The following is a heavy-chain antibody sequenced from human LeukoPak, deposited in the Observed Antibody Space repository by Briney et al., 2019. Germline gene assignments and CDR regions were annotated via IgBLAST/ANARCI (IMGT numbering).Heavy chain of an antibody. CDR1: GFTFSSYA. J-gene: IGHJ6*03. CDR2: IKQDGSEK. Sequence: PGGSLRLSCAASGFTFSSYAMSWVRQAPGKGLEWVANIKQDGSEKHYVDSVKGRFSISRDNAHNSLYLQMNSLRAEVTAVYYCARALRENYYYYYMDVWGKGTTVTVSS. D-gene: IGHD1-26*01. V-gene: IGHV3-7*01. CDR3: ARALRENYYYYYMDV.